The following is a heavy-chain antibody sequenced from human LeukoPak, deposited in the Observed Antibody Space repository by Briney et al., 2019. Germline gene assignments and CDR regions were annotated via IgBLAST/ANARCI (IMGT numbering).Heavy chain of an antibody. J-gene: IGHJ5*02. D-gene: IGHD3-10*02. CDR1: GYTFTGYY. Sequence: GASVKVSCKASGYTFTGYYMHWVRQAPGQGLEWMGRINPNSGGTNYAQKFQGRVTMTRDTSISTAYMELSRLRSDDTAVYYCARDEDYYVNWFDPWGQGTLVTVSS. CDR2: INPNSGGT. V-gene: IGHV1-2*06. CDR3: ARDEDYYVNWFDP.